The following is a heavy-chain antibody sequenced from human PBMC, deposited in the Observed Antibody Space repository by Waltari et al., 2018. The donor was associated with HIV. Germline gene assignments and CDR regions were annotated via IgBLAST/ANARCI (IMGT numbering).Heavy chain of an antibody. Sequence: QVQLVQSGAEVTKPGASVKVSCKASGYTFTGYYMPWVRQAPGQGLEWMGRINPNSGGTNYAQKFQGRVTMTRDTSISTAYMELSRLRSDDTAVYYCARNYYDSSGYSDYWGQGTLVTVSS. V-gene: IGHV1-2*06. D-gene: IGHD3-22*01. CDR2: INPNSGGT. J-gene: IGHJ4*02. CDR1: GYTFTGYY. CDR3: ARNYYDSSGYSDY.